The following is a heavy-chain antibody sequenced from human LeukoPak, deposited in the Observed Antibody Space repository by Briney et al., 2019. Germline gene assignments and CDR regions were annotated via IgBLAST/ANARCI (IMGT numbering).Heavy chain of an antibody. J-gene: IGHJ4*02. CDR2: INPDGSAT. V-gene: IGHV3-7*01. CDR1: GFSFSTYY. D-gene: IGHD3/OR15-3a*01. Sequence: GGSLRLSCAASGFSFSTYYMTWARQAAGKGLEWVAIINPDGSATHYVDSVKGRFTISRDNAEDSLYLQMNSLRAEDTAVYSCVRYTHSGLGYWGQGTLVTVSS. CDR3: VRYTHSGLGY.